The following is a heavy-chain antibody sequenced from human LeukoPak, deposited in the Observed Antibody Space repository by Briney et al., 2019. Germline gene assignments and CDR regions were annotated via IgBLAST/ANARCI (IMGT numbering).Heavy chain of an antibody. Sequence: GGSLRLSCAASGFTFSSYAMHWVRQAPGKGLVWVSRINSDGSSTSYADSVKGRFTISRDNAKNTLYLQMNSLRAEDTAVYYCARDQGSSWYGGWFDPWGQGTLVTVSS. CDR1: GFTFSSYA. D-gene: IGHD6-13*01. CDR2: INSDGSST. V-gene: IGHV3-74*01. CDR3: ARDQGSSWYGGWFDP. J-gene: IGHJ5*02.